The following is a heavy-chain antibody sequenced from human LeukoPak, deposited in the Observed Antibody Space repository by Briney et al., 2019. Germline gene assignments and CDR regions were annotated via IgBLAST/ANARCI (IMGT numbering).Heavy chain of an antibody. CDR3: ASVGSGSYYRGY. J-gene: IGHJ4*02. CDR2: ISYDGSNK. CDR1: GFTFSSYA. D-gene: IGHD3-10*01. V-gene: IGHV3-30-3*01. Sequence: PGGSLRLSCAASGFTFSSYAMHWVRQAPGKGLERVAVISYDGSNKYYADSVKGRFTISRDNSKNTLYLQMNSLRAEDTAVYYCASVGSGSYYRGYWGQGTLVTVSS.